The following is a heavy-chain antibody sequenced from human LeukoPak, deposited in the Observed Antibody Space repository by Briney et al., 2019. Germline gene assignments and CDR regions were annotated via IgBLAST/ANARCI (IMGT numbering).Heavy chain of an antibody. D-gene: IGHD3-10*01. CDR2: IYYSGST. CDR1: GFTFSSYA. Sequence: GSLRLSCAASGFTFSSYAMSWVRQAPGKGLEWIGSIYYSGSTYYNPSLKSRVTISVDTFKNQFSLKLSSVTAADTAVYYCARPYGYYGSGSYYSAWWFDPWGQGTLVTVSS. J-gene: IGHJ5*02. CDR3: ARPYGYYGSGSYYSAWWFDP. V-gene: IGHV4-39*01.